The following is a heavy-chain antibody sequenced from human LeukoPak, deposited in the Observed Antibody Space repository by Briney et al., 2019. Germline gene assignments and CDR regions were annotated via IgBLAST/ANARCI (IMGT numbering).Heavy chain of an antibody. CDR1: GFTFSSYE. Sequence: PGGSLRLSCAASGFTFSSYEMNRVRQAPGKGLEWVSYISSSGRTTYYADSVKGRFTISRDNAKNSLFLQMDSLRADDTAVYYCARVSELVAFDYWGQGTLVTVSS. J-gene: IGHJ4*02. D-gene: IGHD3-10*01. V-gene: IGHV3-48*03. CDR2: ISSSGRTT. CDR3: ARVSELVAFDY.